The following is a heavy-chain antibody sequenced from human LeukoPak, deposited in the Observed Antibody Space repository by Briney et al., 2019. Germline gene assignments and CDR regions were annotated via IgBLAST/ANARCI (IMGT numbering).Heavy chain of an antibody. J-gene: IGHJ5*02. V-gene: IGHV4-4*07. CDR2: IYTSGST. CDR1: GGSISSYY. Sequence: SETLSLTXTVSGGSISSYYWSWIRQPAGKGLEWIGRIYTSGSTNYNPSLKSRVTMSVDTSKNQFSLKLSSVTAADAAVYYCARDPRRYGSGSYYNWFDPWGPGTLVTVSS. D-gene: IGHD3-10*01. CDR3: ARDPRRYGSGSYYNWFDP.